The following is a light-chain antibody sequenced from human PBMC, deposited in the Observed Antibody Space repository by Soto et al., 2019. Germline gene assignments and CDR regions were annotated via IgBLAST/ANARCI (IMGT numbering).Light chain of an antibody. Sequence: DIVMTQSPDSLAVSLGERATINCKSSQSVLYSSNNNNSLPWYQQKPGHPPNQLIYWASTRESGVPDRFSGSGSGTDFTLTISSLQAEDAAVYHCQQYYSTPYTFGQGTKLEIK. J-gene: IGKJ2*01. V-gene: IGKV4-1*01. CDR3: QQYYSTPYT. CDR1: QSVLYSSNNNNS. CDR2: WAS.